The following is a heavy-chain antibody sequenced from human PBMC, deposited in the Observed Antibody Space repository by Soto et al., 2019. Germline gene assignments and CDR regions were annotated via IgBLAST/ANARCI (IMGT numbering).Heavy chain of an antibody. Sequence: SETMSLTCSVSDGSINSDKCYWGWIRQPPGKGLEWIGSIYYSGSTNCNPSLKSRVTISVDTSKNQFSLKLSSVTAADTAVYYCASGYCSGGSCYSGLGTFDYWGQGTLVTVSS. CDR1: DGSINSDKCY. CDR3: ASGYCSGGSCYSGLGTFDY. CDR2: IYYSGST. V-gene: IGHV4-39*07. D-gene: IGHD2-15*01. J-gene: IGHJ4*02.